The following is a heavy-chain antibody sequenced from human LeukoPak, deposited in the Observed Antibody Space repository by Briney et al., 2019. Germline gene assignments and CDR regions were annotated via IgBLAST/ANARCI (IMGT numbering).Heavy chain of an antibody. CDR2: ISYDGSNK. CDR3: ARDGEYYDFWSGYYGLDY. Sequence: GGSLRLSCAASGFTFSSYGMHWVRQAPGKGLEWVAVISYDGSNKYYADSVKGRFTISRDNSKNTLYLQMNSLRAEDTAVYYCARDGEYYDFWSGYYGLDYWGQGTLVTVSS. V-gene: IGHV3-30*03. CDR1: GFTFSSYG. J-gene: IGHJ4*02. D-gene: IGHD3-3*01.